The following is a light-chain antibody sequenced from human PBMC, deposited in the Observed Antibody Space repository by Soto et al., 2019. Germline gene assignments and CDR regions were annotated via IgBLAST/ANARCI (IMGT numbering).Light chain of an antibody. Sequence: EFVLTQSPGTLSLSPGERATLSCRASQSISSGFLAWYQQKPGQAPRLLIYDVSKRATGIPDRFSGSGSGTDFTLTISRLEPEDFAVYFCQRYSSSPYTFGQGTKLEIK. J-gene: IGKJ2*01. CDR1: QSISSGF. CDR3: QRYSSSPYT. CDR2: DVS. V-gene: IGKV3-20*01.